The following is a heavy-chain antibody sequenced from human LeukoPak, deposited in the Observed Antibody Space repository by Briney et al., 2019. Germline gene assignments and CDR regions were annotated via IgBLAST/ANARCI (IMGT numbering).Heavy chain of an antibody. V-gene: IGHV4-31*03. CDR2: IYYSGST. CDR1: GGSISSGGYY. Sequence: SETLSLTCTVSGGSISSGGYYWSWIRQHPGKGLEWIGYIYYSGSTYYNPSLKSGVTISVDTSKNQFSLKLSSVTATDTAVYYCARDCSGGSCYGAFDIWGQGTMVTVSS. D-gene: IGHD2-15*01. CDR3: ARDCSGGSCYGAFDI. J-gene: IGHJ3*02.